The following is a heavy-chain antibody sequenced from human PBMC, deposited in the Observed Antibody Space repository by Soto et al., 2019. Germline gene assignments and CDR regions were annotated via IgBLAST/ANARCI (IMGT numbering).Heavy chain of an antibody. CDR2: IYYTGST. CDR1: GGSINGYY. CDR3: ARTNWNANWFDP. Sequence: TSETLSLTCTVSGGSINGYYWSWIRQPPGKGLEWIGYIYYTGSTNYNPSLKSRVTISVDTAKDQFSLKLRSVTAADTAVYYCARTNWNANWFDPWGQGTLVTVSS. V-gene: IGHV4-59*01. D-gene: IGHD1-20*01. J-gene: IGHJ5*02.